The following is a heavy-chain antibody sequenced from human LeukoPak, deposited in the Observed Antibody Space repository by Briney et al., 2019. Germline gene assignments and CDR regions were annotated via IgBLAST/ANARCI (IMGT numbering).Heavy chain of an antibody. V-gene: IGHV1-69*13. CDR1: GGTFSSYA. J-gene: IGHJ6*02. CDR3: ARRVVAATLYYYYGMDV. Sequence: ASVKVSCKASGGTFSSYAISWVRQAPGQGLEWMGGIIPIFGTANYAQKFQGRVTITADESTSTAYMELSSLRSEDTAVYYCARRVVAATLYYYYGMDVWGQGTTVTVSS. CDR2: IIPIFGTA. D-gene: IGHD2-15*01.